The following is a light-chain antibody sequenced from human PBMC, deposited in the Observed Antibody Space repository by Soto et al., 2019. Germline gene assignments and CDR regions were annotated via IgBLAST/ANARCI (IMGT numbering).Light chain of an antibody. V-gene: IGKV1-33*01. Sequence: DIQMTQSPSSLSASVGDRVTITCQASQDISNYLNWYQQKPGKAPKLLIYDASNLETGVASRFSGSGSGTDFTFTISSLQPEDIATYYCQQYDNLPLTFGPGTKVAIK. J-gene: IGKJ3*01. CDR1: QDISNY. CDR2: DAS. CDR3: QQYDNLPLT.